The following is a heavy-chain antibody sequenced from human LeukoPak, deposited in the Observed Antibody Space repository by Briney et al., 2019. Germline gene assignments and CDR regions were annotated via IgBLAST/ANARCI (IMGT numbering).Heavy chain of an antibody. CDR3: ARGSRGGYSYGPNWFDP. Sequence: SETLSLTCAVYGGSFSGYSWTWIRQPPGKGLEWIGEINHSGSTNYNPSLKSRVTISVDTSKNQFSLKLSSVTAADTAVYYCARGSRGGYSYGPNWFDPWGQGTLVTVSS. J-gene: IGHJ5*02. CDR1: GGSFSGYS. CDR2: INHSGST. D-gene: IGHD5-18*01. V-gene: IGHV4-34*01.